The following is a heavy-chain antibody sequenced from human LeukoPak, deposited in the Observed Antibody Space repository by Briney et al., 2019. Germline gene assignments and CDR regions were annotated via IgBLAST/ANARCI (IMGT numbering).Heavy chain of an antibody. Sequence: GASVKVSCKASGYTFTSYYMHWVRQAPGQGLEWMGWINPNSGGTNYAQKFQGRVTMTRDTSISTAYMELSRLRSDDTAVYYCARDRFLEWLFDYWGQGTLVTVSS. D-gene: IGHD3-3*01. CDR1: GYTFTSYY. V-gene: IGHV1-2*02. CDR3: ARDRFLEWLFDY. J-gene: IGHJ4*02. CDR2: INPNSGGT.